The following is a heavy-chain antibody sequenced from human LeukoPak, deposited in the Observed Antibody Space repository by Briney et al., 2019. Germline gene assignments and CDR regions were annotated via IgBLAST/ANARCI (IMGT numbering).Heavy chain of an antibody. J-gene: IGHJ4*02. V-gene: IGHV3-23*01. CDR1: GITFSNYA. D-gene: IGHD6-19*01. CDR3: AREAVAANAFDY. CDR2: ISGSGHNT. Sequence: GGSLRLSCAASGITFSNYAMSWVRQAPGKGLEWVSRISGSGHNTYYTDSVKGRFTISRDTSRNTLYLQMNSLRVEDTAVYYCAREAVAANAFDYWGQGTLVTVSS.